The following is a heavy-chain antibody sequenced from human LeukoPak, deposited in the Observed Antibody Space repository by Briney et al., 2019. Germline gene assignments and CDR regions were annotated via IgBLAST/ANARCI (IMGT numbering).Heavy chain of an antibody. Sequence: GGSLRLSCAGSGFTFSNYGMHWVRQAPGKGLEWVALISYDGSNKYYADSVKGRFTISRDNSKNTLYLQMNSLRAEDTAVYYCAKDLGGGSGCYDLWGRGTLVTVSS. J-gene: IGHJ2*01. D-gene: IGHD6-19*01. CDR1: GFTFSNYG. CDR3: AKDLGGGSGCYDL. CDR2: ISYDGSNK. V-gene: IGHV3-30*18.